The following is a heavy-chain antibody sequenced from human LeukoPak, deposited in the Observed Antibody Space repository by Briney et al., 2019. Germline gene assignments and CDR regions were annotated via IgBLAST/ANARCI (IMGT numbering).Heavy chain of an antibody. CDR1: GFTFSSYA. Sequence: GGPLRLSCAASGFTFSSYAMNWVRQAPGKGLEWVSGIGYTGDSTFYADSVKGRFTVSRDSSKNTLFLHMNSLRAEDTALYYCAKSPTVDAAFDIWGQGTMVTVSS. CDR3: AKSPTVDAAFDI. CDR2: IGYTGDST. J-gene: IGHJ3*02. V-gene: IGHV3-23*01. D-gene: IGHD4-23*01.